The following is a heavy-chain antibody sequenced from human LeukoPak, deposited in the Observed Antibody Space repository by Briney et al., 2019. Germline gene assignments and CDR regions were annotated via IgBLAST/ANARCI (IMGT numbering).Heavy chain of an antibody. Sequence: ASVKVSCKASGYTFTSYAMHWVRQAPGQRLEWMGWINAGNGNTKYSQKFQGRVTITRDTSASTAYMELSSLRSEDTAVYYCAREVDYYDSSGYYSPFDYWGQGTLVTVSS. V-gene: IGHV1-3*01. J-gene: IGHJ4*02. CDR1: GYTFTSYA. CDR3: AREVDYYDSSGYYSPFDY. CDR2: INAGNGNT. D-gene: IGHD3-22*01.